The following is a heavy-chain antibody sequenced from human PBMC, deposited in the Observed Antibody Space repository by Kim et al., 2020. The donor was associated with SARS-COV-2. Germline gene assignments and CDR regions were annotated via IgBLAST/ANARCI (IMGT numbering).Heavy chain of an antibody. CDR2: ISSSSSYI. CDR3: ARDPIAVANPFGLYYYYYYYMDV. J-gene: IGHJ6*03. D-gene: IGHD6-19*01. CDR1: GFTFSSYS. V-gene: IGHV3-21*01. Sequence: GGSLRLSCAASGFTFSSYSMNWVRQAPGKGLEWVSSISSSSSYIYYADSVKGRFTISRDNAKNSLYLQMNSLRAEDTAVYYCARDPIAVANPFGLYYYYYYYMDVWGKGTTVTVSS.